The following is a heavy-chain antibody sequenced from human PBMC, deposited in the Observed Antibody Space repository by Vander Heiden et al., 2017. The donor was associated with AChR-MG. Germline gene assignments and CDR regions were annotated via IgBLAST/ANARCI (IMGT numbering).Heavy chain of an antibody. CDR1: GFTFSSYG. CDR2: IRYDGSNK. J-gene: IGHJ6*02. D-gene: IGHD3-16*01. CDR3: AKDRQPYAPWGYGMDV. V-gene: IGHV3-30*02. Sequence: QVQLVESGGGVVQPGGSLRLSCAASGFTFSSYGMHWVRQAPGKGLEWVAFIRYDGSNKYYADSVKGRFTISRDNSKNTLYLQMNSLRAEDTAVYYCAKDRQPYAPWGYGMDVWGQGTTVTVSS.